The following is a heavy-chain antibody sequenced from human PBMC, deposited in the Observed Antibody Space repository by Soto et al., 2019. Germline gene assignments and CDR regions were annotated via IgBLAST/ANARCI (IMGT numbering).Heavy chain of an antibody. J-gene: IGHJ5*02. D-gene: IGHD2-2*01. V-gene: IGHV2-26*01. Sequence: SGPTLVNPTETLTLTCTVSGLSLSNAKLGVSWIRQPPGKALEWLAHIFSNDDKSYSTSLDRRLTISRDTSKSQVVLTMTNLDPVDSGTYYCALIKDCSRTDCCLASFDPWGQGTLVTVS. CDR3: ALIKDCSRTDCCLASFDP. CDR2: IFSNDDK. CDR1: GLSLSNAKLG.